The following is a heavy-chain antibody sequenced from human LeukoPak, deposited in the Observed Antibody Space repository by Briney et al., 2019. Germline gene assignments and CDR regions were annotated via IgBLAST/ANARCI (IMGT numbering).Heavy chain of an antibody. CDR3: ARDPSDYGGNSGFDY. CDR1: GGSISSYY. Sequence: SETLSLTCTVSGGSISSYYWSWIRQPPAKGLEWIGYIYYSGSTNYNPSLKSRVTISVDTSKNQFSLKLSSVTAADTAVYYCARDPSDYGGNSGFDYWGQGTLVTVSS. J-gene: IGHJ4*02. CDR2: IYYSGST. V-gene: IGHV4-59*01. D-gene: IGHD4-23*01.